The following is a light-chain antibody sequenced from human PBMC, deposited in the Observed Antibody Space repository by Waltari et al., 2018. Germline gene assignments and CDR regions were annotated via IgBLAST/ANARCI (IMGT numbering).Light chain of an antibody. CDR1: TGVSTSSLY. J-gene: IGLJ2*01. V-gene: IGLV7-46*01. Sequence: QALLPPDPSSTCPREGTTIPPVGSSTGVSTSSLYPYWYQQKPGQAPRTLFYDTSNSHSVTPARFSASVVGGKAALTLSGAQPEDEAEYYCLLHYSGPRVFGGGTKVTVL. CDR2: DTS. CDR3: LLHYSGPRV.